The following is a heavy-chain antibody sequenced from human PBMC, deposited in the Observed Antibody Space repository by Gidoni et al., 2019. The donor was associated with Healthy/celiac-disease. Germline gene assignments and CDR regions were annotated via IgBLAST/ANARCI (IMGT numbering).Heavy chain of an antibody. CDR1: GYSFTSYW. CDR2: IYPGDSGT. V-gene: IGHV5-51*01. CDR3: ARGHYYDSSGREDY. J-gene: IGHJ4*02. Sequence: EVQLVPSGAEVKKPGESLKISCKGSGYSFTSYWIGWVRQMPGKDLEWMEIIYPGDSGTRYSPSFQGQVTISADKSISTAYLQWSSLKASDTAMYYWARGHYYDSSGREDYWGQGTLVTVSS. D-gene: IGHD3-22*01.